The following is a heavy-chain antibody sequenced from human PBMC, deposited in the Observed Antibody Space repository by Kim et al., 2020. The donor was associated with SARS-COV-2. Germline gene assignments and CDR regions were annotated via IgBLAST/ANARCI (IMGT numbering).Heavy chain of an antibody. CDR1: GYSFTSYW. J-gene: IGHJ4*02. Sequence: GESLKISCKGSGYSFTSYWIGWVRQMPGKGLEWMGIIYPGDSDTRYSPSFQGQVTISADKSISTAYLQWSSLKASDTAMYYCARLYDILTGYDKKGDYFDYWGQGTLVTVSS. CDR2: IYPGDSDT. V-gene: IGHV5-51*01. CDR3: ARLYDILTGYDKKGDYFDY. D-gene: IGHD3-9*01.